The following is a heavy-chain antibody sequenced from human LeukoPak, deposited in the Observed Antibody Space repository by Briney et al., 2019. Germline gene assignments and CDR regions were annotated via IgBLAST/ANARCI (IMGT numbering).Heavy chain of an antibody. V-gene: IGHV3-23*01. D-gene: IGHD3-22*01. CDR3: AKTVMDYYDSSGRYYFDY. Sequence: GGSLRLSCAASGCTFSSYAMSWVRQAPGKGLEWVSAISGSGGSTYYADSVKGRFTISRDNSKNTLYLQMNSLRAEDTAVYYCAKTVMDYYDSSGRYYFDYWGQGTLVTVSS. CDR1: GCTFSSYA. J-gene: IGHJ4*02. CDR2: ISGSGGST.